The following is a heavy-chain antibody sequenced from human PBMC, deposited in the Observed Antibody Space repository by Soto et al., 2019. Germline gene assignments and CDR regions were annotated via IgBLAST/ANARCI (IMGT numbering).Heavy chain of an antibody. V-gene: IGHV4-4*07. CDR1: VDSITTYY. CDR2: IDTSGNT. Sequence: SATLSLTCTVSVDSITTYYWSWIRQPAGKGLEWIGRIDTSGNTNYNPSLKSRVNMSVDTSKKQFSLKLTSVTAADKAVYYCARYSNNWFQTEGMDVWGQGTTVT. D-gene: IGHD6-13*01. CDR3: ARYSNNWFQTEGMDV. J-gene: IGHJ6*02.